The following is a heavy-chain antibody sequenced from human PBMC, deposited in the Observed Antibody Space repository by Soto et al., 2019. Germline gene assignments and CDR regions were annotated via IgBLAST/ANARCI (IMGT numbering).Heavy chain of an antibody. CDR2: IYYSGST. CDR3: ATEGGIVDANWFGP. D-gene: IGHD2-21*01. Sequence: QLRLQESGPGLVKPSETLSLTCTVSGDSITRSRYYWGWVRQPPGKGLEWIGSIYYSGSTYYNLSLRSRVTISIDTSKSQFSLKLDSVTAADTALYYCATEGGIVDANWFGPWGQGILVTVSA. CDR1: GDSITRSRYY. V-gene: IGHV4-39*02. J-gene: IGHJ5*02.